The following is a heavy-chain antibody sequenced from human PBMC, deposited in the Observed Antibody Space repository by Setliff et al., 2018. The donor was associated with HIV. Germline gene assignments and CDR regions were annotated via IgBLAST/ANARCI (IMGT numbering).Heavy chain of an antibody. CDR2: IIPMFGTG. CDR3: ARVGHSSSYHYYGMDV. J-gene: IGHJ6*02. CDR1: GCAFTTYY. V-gene: IGHV1-69*05. Sequence: SVKVSCKASGCAFTTYYMHWVRQAPGQGLEWMGGIIPMFGTGFYAQKFQGRVTITTDESRSTAYMELSSLSSEDTAVFYCARVGHSSSYHYYGMDVWGQGTTVTVSS. D-gene: IGHD6-13*01.